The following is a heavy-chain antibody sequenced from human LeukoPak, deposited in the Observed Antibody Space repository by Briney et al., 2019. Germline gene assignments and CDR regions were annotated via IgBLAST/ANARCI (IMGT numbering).Heavy chain of an antibody. Sequence: PGGSLRLSCTPCGFTFGEYGVNWLRQAPGKGLEWVGFIRSKVHDCTPQYAASVRGRFTISRADSKGIAYLEMSSLITEDTAVYFCTRAGGYDNFLDYWGQGTPVTVSS. J-gene: IGHJ4*02. V-gene: IGHV3-49*03. CDR2: IRSKVHDCTP. CDR1: GFTFGEYG. D-gene: IGHD5-12*01. CDR3: TRAGGYDNFLDY.